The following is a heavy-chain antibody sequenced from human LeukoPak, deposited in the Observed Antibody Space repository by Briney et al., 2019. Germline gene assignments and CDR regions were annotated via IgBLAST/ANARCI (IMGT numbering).Heavy chain of an antibody. CDR3: ARERDVGYCSSFTCHAPAY. D-gene: IGHD2-2*01. Sequence: GGSLRLSCAASGFTFSSYGMHWVRQAPGKGLEWVAFIRYDGSNKYYADSVKGRFTISRDNSKNTVYLQMSSLKTEDTAVYFCARERDVGYCSSFTCHAPAYWGQGSLVTVSS. CDR2: IRYDGSNK. V-gene: IGHV3-30*02. CDR1: GFTFSSYG. J-gene: IGHJ4*02.